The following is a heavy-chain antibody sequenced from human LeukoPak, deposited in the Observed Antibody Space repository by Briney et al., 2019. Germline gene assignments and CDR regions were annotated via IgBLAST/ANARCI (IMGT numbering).Heavy chain of an antibody. CDR1: GFXFSSYG. D-gene: IGHD4-17*01. J-gene: IGHJ4*02. V-gene: IGHV3-33*01. CDR2: IWYDGSNK. Sequence: GGSLRLSCAASGFXFSSYGIHWVRQAPGKGLEWVAVIWYDGSNKYYADSVKGRFTVSRDNSKNTVYLQMNSLRAEDTAVYYCARAHLHYGDSIHDLDYWGQGTLVTVSS. CDR3: ARAHLHYGDSIHDLDY.